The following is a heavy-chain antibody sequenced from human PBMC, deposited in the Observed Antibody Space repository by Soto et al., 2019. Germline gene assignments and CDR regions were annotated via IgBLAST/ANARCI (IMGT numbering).Heavy chain of an antibody. J-gene: IGHJ6*02. V-gene: IGHV1-69*01. Sequence: QVQVVQSGAEVKKPGSSVKVSCKVSGGIFTNNAISWVRQAPGQGLEWLGGVIPLFDTAYYAQIFRGRLRISGDAPTTTAYMELSGLTSADTAVYFCATAGHNDGYNFYHGMDVWGQGTTVTV. D-gene: IGHD1-1*01. CDR1: GGIFTNNA. CDR2: VIPLFDTA. CDR3: ATAGHNDGYNFYHGMDV.